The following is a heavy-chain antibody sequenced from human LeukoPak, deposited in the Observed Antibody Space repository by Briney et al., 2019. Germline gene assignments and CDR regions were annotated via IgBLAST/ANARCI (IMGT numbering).Heavy chain of an antibody. D-gene: IGHD3-16*01. V-gene: IGHV1-69*04. CDR2: IIPILGIA. CDR3: ARGVYDYVWGRIDY. J-gene: IGHJ4*02. CDR1: GGTFSSYA. Sequence: SVKVSCKASGGTFSSYAISWVRQAPGQGLEWMGRIIPILGIANYAQKFQGRVTITADKSTSTAYMELSSLRSEDTAVYYCARGVYDYVWGRIDYWGQGTLVTVSS.